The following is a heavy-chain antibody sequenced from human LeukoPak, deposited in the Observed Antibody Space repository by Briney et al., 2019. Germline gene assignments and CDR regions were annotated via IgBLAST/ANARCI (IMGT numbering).Heavy chain of an antibody. CDR3: ARDGSSGYYYLGY. J-gene: IGHJ4*02. V-gene: IGHV1-46*01. Sequence: ASVKVSCKASGYTFTKYYMHWVRQAPGLRLEWMGVINPSGGSTSYAQKFQGRVTMTRDTSTSTVYMELSSLRSEDTAVYYCARDGSSGYYYLGYWGQGTLVTVSS. D-gene: IGHD3-22*01. CDR1: GYTFTKYY. CDR2: INPSGGST.